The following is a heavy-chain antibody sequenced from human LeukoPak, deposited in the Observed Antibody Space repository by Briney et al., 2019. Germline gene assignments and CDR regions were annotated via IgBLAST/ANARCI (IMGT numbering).Heavy chain of an antibody. D-gene: IGHD1-26*01. Sequence: SETLSLTCTVSGGSISSYYWSWIRQPPGKGLEWIGYIYYSGSTNYNPSLKSRVTISVDTSKNQFSLKLSSVTAADTAVYYCAKVQKSGDYWDYFDYWGQGTLVTVSS. CDR1: GGSISSYY. CDR3: AKVQKSGDYWDYFDY. V-gene: IGHV4-59*01. CDR2: IYYSGST. J-gene: IGHJ4*02.